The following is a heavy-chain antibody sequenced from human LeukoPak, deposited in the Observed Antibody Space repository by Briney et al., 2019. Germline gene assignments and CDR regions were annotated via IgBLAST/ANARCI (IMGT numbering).Heavy chain of an antibody. J-gene: IGHJ4*02. D-gene: IGHD1-26*01. Sequence: GGSLRLSCAASGFTFSRYAMSWVRQAPGKGLEWVPGISGSGDSTYYADSVKGRFTISRDNSKNTLYLQMNSLRAEDTAVYYCAKRVHSGSYYAAFDFWGQGTLVTVSS. V-gene: IGHV3-23*01. CDR2: ISGSGDST. CDR3: AKRVHSGSYYAAFDF. CDR1: GFTFSRYA.